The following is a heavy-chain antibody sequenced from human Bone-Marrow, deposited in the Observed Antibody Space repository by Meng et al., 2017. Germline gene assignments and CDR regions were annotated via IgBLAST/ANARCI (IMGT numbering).Heavy chain of an antibody. V-gene: IGHV3-21*01. CDR1: GFTFSSYS. CDR2: ISSSSSYI. CDR3: ASHSWRYCSGGSCYEAGDY. J-gene: IGHJ4*02. D-gene: IGHD2-15*01. Sequence: GESLKISCAASGFTFSSYSMNWVRQAPGKGLEWVSSISSSSSYIYYADSVKGRFTISRDNAKNSLYLQMNSLRAEDTAVYYCASHSWRYCSGGSCYEAGDYWGQGTLVTVSS.